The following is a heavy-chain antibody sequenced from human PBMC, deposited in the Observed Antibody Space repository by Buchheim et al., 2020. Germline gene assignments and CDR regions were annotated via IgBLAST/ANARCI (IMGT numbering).Heavy chain of an antibody. Sequence: EVQLLESGGGLVQPGGSPRLSCAASGFTFSSYPMSWVRQAPGKGLEWVSAISGSGAGTSYADSVKGRFTMSRDNSKNTLYLQMNSLRAEDTAVYYCARDPLVVVAAHTTAYGMDVWGQGTT. D-gene: IGHD2-15*01. V-gene: IGHV3-23*01. CDR1: GFTFSSYP. CDR3: ARDPLVVVAAHTTAYGMDV. J-gene: IGHJ6*02. CDR2: ISGSGAGT.